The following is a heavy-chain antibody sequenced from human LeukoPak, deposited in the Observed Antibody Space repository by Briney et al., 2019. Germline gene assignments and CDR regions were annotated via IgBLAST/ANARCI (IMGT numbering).Heavy chain of an antibody. CDR1: GFSFSTYA. Sequence: PAGSLRLSCAASGFSFSTYAMRWVRQAPGKGLEWVSAIGGSGSNTYYADAGRGRFTISRDNPKITLYLQLNSLRAEDTALDYCATSPYSHYPYYFDCWGQGTLVTVSS. V-gene: IGHV3-23*01. J-gene: IGHJ4*02. D-gene: IGHD4-11*01. CDR2: IGGSGSNT. CDR3: ATSPYSHYPYYFDC.